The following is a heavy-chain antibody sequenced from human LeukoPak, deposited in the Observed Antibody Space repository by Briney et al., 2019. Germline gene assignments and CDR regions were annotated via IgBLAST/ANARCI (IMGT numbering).Heavy chain of an antibody. CDR3: ASGKQWLAFDC. V-gene: IGHV4-59*08. Sequence: PSETLSLTCTVSGGPITSYYWSWIRQPPGKGLEWIGYIYYSGSTNYNPFLKSRVTISVDTSKNQVSLKLSSVTAADTAVYYCASGKQWLAFDCWGQGTLVTVSS. CDR1: GGPITSYY. CDR2: IYYSGST. J-gene: IGHJ4*02. D-gene: IGHD6-19*01.